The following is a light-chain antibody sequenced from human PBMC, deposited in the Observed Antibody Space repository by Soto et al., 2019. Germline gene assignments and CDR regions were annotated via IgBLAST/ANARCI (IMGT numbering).Light chain of an antibody. V-gene: IGLV1-44*01. Sequence: QSVLTQPPSASGTPGQRVTISCSGSSSNIGSNTVNWYQQLPGTAPKLLIYSNNQRPSGVPDRFSGSKSGTSASLAISGLQSEDEADYYCAAWDDSLNSVVFGGGTSLTVL. CDR3: AAWDDSLNSVV. CDR1: SSNIGSNT. CDR2: SNN. J-gene: IGLJ2*01.